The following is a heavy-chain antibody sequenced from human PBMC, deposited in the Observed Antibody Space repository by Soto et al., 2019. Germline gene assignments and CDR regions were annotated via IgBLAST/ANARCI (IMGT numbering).Heavy chain of an antibody. CDR1: GYTFTNDW. V-gene: IGHV5-51*01. D-gene: IGHD4-4*01. CDR3: ARLVSLLQPIDS. J-gene: IGHJ5*01. Sequence: LGESLKISCQTSGYTFTNDWIGGVRQMAGGGLEWLGLIFTCDFDVRYSPSLESQVTISADWSTATAFLQWSSLEASDSALYFWARLVSLLQPIDSWGQGTPVTVSS. CDR2: IFTCDFDV.